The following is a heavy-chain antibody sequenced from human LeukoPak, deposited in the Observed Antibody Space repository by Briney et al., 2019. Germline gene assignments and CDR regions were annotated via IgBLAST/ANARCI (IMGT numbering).Heavy chain of an antibody. CDR3: ARNVLYGMDV. CDR1: GGSISSYY. J-gene: IGHJ6*02. D-gene: IGHD3-16*01. Sequence: PSETLSLTCTVSGGSISSYYWSWIRQPPGKGLEWIGYIYYSGSTNYNPSLKSRVTISVDTSKNQFSLKLSSVTAADTAVYYCARNVLYGMDVWGQGTTVTVPS. CDR2: IYYSGST. V-gene: IGHV4-59*01.